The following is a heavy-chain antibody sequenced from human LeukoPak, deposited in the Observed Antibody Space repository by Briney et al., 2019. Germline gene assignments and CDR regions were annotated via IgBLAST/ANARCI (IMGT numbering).Heavy chain of an antibody. J-gene: IGHJ4*02. V-gene: IGHV5-51*01. Sequence: GESLKISCKGSGYSFTSYWIGWVRQMPGKGLEWMGIIYPGDSDTRYSPSFQGQVTISADKSISPAYLQWSSLQASDTAMYYCARIIRNYDYVWGSYRHFDYWGQGTLVTVSS. D-gene: IGHD3-16*02. CDR3: ARIIRNYDYVWGSYRHFDY. CDR1: GYSFTSYW. CDR2: IYPGDSDT.